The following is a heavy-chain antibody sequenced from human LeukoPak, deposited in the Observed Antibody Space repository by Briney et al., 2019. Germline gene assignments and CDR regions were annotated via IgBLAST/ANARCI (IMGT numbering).Heavy chain of an antibody. V-gene: IGHV3-23*01. CDR3: AKDLRVVPAAASDY. Sequence: PGGSLRLSCAASGFTFSSYAMSWVRQAPGKGLEGVSAISGSGGSTYYADSVKGRFTISGDNSKNTLYLQMNSLRAEDTAVYYCAKDLRVVPAAASDYWGQGTLVTVSS. J-gene: IGHJ4*02. CDR1: GFTFSSYA. D-gene: IGHD2-2*01. CDR2: ISGSGGST.